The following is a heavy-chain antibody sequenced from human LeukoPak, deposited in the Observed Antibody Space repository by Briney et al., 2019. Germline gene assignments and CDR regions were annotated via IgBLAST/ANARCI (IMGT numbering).Heavy chain of an antibody. CDR3: ARDLYIVATIWDGMDV. CDR2: INPNSGGT. V-gene: IGHV1-2*02. J-gene: IGHJ6*02. D-gene: IGHD5-12*01. CDR1: GYTFTGYY. Sequence: ASAKVSCRASGYTFTGYYMRWVRQAPGQGVEWMLWINPNSGGTNYAQMFQGRVTMSRDTSISTAYMELSRLRSDDTAVYYCARDLYIVATIWDGMDVWGRGTLATVSS.